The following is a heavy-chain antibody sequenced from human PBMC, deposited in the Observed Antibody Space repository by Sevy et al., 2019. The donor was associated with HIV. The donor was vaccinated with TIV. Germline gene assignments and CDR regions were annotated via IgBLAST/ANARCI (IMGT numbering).Heavy chain of an antibody. D-gene: IGHD4-17*01. CDR3: TTEADYGDYAFDY. J-gene: IGHJ4*02. V-gene: IGHV3-15*01. Sequence: GGSLGLSCGASAFTFSKAWMSWVRQAPGKGLEWVGRIKSKTDGGTTDYAAPVKGRFTISRDDSKNTLYLQMNSLKTEDTAVYYCTTEADYGDYAFDYWGQGTLVTVSS. CDR2: IKSKTDGGTT. CDR1: AFTFSKAW.